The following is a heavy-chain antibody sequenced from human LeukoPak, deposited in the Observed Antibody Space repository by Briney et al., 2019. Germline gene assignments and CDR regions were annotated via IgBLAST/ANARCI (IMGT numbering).Heavy chain of an antibody. V-gene: IGHV4-4*07. J-gene: IGHJ5*02. CDR2: IYTSGST. Sequence: SETLSLTCTVSGGSISSYYWSWIRQPAGKGLEWIGRIYTSGSTNYNPSLKSRVTMSVDTSKNQFSLKLSSVTAADTAVYYCARDDYNDTPRGDWFDPWGQGTLVTVSS. CDR3: ARDDYNDTPRGDWFDP. D-gene: IGHD3-22*01. CDR1: GGSISSYY.